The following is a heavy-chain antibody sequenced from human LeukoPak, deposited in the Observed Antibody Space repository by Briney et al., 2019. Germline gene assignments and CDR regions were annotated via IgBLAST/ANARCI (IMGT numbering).Heavy chain of an antibody. CDR1: GFTFDDYG. J-gene: IGHJ4*02. CDR2: INWNGDST. V-gene: IGHV3-20*04. Sequence: GGSLRLSCAASGFTFDDYGMNWVRQAPGKGLEWVSGINWNGDSTGYADSVKGRFTISRDNAKNSLSLRMNSLRADDTAVYYCARGGAGWFGESDFDYWGQGTLVTVSS. CDR3: ARGGAGWFGESDFDY. D-gene: IGHD3-10*01.